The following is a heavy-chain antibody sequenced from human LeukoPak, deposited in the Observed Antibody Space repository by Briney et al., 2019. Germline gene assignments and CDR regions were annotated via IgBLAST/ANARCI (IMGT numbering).Heavy chain of an antibody. D-gene: IGHD6-13*01. CDR2: IYYSGST. Sequence: SQTLSLTCTVSGGSISSSSYYWGWIRQPPGKGLEWIGSIYYSGSTYYNPSLKSRVTISVDTSKNQFSLKLSSVTAADTAVYYCARDPFSSSWDKDAFDIWGQGTMVTVSS. V-gene: IGHV4-39*02. CDR3: ARDPFSSSWDKDAFDI. J-gene: IGHJ3*02. CDR1: GGSISSSSYY.